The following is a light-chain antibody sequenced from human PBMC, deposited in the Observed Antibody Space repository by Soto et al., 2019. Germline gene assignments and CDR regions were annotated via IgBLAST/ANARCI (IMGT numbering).Light chain of an antibody. CDR3: QQYGSSPIT. CDR2: GAS. Sequence: EIVLAQSPGTLSLSPGARAPLSCRASQSVSSSYLAWFQQRPGQAPRLLIYGASNRATGIPDRFSGSGSGPDFTLTISRLVPEDFAVYYCQQYGSSPITFGQGTRLEIK. J-gene: IGKJ5*01. V-gene: IGKV3-20*01. CDR1: QSVSSSY.